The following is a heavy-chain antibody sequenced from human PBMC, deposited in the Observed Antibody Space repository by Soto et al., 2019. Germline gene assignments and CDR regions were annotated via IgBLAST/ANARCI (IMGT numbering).Heavy chain of an antibody. Sequence: QITLKESGPTLVKPTQTLTLTCTFSGFSLSTSGVGVGWIRQPPGKALEWLALIYWDDDKRYSPSLKSRLTITKDNSKNQVVLTMTNTDPVDTATYYCAHRRHDYGDYAWDFDYWGQGTLVTVSS. CDR1: GFSLSTSGVG. D-gene: IGHD4-17*01. CDR3: AHRRHDYGDYAWDFDY. CDR2: IYWDDDK. V-gene: IGHV2-5*02. J-gene: IGHJ4*02.